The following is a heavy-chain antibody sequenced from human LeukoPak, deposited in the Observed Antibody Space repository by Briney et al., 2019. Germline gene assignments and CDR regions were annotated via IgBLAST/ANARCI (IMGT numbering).Heavy chain of an antibody. CDR1: CGSISSYY. CDR3: ARLGRRELLYWVAP. J-gene: IGHJ5*02. D-gene: IGHD1-26*01. CDR2: IYDSGSA. Sequence: PSETLSLTCIDSCGSISSYYWRWIRQPPGKGLEWIGYIYDSGSANYNPSLKSRVTISIDTSKNQFSLKLSSVTAADTAVSYCARLGRRELLYWVAPWGQGTLVTVSS. V-gene: IGHV4-59*01.